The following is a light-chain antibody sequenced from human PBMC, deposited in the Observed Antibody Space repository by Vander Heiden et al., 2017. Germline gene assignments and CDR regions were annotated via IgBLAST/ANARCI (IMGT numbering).Light chain of an antibody. CDR3: QQYGSSPALT. CDR2: SES. J-gene: IGKJ4*02. V-gene: IGKV3-20*01. CDR1: QSVSSSY. Sequence: EIVLPQSPGNLSLSPGERATLACRASQSVSSSYLAWYQQKPGQEPRLHIESESSRSTGIPDRYSDSWSGTGFTLTISRLEPEDYAVYDYQQYGSSPALTFGGGTKVEIK.